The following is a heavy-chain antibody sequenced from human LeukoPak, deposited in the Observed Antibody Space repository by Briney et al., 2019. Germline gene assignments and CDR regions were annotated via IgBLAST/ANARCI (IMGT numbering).Heavy chain of an antibody. CDR1: GFTFRSYA. D-gene: IGHD6-13*01. CDR3: ASGYSSSWALDY. V-gene: IGHV3-30*01. CDR2: ISDDGTKK. Sequence: GGSLRLSCAGSGFTFRSYAMHWVRQAPGKGLEWVAVISDDGTKKYYADSVKGRFTISRDNSKNSLSLQMNSLRAEDTAVYYCASGYSSSWALDYWGLGTLVTVSS. J-gene: IGHJ4*02.